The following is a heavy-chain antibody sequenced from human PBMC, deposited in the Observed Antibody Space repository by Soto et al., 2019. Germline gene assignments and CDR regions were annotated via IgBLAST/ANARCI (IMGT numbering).Heavy chain of an antibody. CDR1: GYTFTSYY. Sequence: ASVKVSCKASGYTFTSYYMHWVRQAPGQGLEWVGTINPSGGSTTYAQKFQGRVTMTRDTSTSTVYMELSSLISGDTAVYHCARAQAWGIHDYWGQGTLVTVSS. V-gene: IGHV1-46*03. D-gene: IGHD7-27*01. J-gene: IGHJ4*02. CDR3: ARAQAWGIHDY. CDR2: INPSGGST.